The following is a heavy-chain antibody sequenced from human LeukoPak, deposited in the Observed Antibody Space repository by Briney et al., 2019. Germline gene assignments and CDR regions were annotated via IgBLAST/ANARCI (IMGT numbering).Heavy chain of an antibody. D-gene: IGHD2-15*01. CDR3: ARVSKAANPTSDSPWFDP. V-gene: IGHV3-11*05. Sequence: TGGSLRLSCAASGFTFSDYYMTWIRQAPGKGLEWVSYITSSGYYTNYGDSVTGRFTMSRDNAKKSLYLQMDSLRAEDTAVYYCARVSKAANPTSDSPWFDPWGQGTLVTVSS. CDR1: GFTFSDYY. J-gene: IGHJ5*02. CDR2: ITSSGYYT.